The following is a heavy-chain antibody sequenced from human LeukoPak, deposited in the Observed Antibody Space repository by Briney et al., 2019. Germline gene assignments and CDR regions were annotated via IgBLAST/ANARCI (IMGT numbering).Heavy chain of an antibody. D-gene: IGHD6-13*01. CDR3: ARVGFGVEDYSSSWYFRFDP. V-gene: IGHV4-39*07. Sequence: SETLSLSCTVSGGSISSSSYYWGWIRQPPGKGLEWIGSIYYSGGTYYNPSLKSRVTISVDTSKNQFSLKLSSVTAADTAVYYCARVGFGVEDYSSSWYFRFDPWGQGTLVTVSS. J-gene: IGHJ5*02. CDR2: IYYSGGT. CDR1: GGSISSSSYY.